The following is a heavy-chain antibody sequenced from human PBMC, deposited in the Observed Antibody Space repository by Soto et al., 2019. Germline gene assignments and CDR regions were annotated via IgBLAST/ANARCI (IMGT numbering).Heavy chain of an antibody. CDR1: GGSISSGGYY. J-gene: IGHJ2*01. Sequence: QVQLQESGPGLVKPSQTLSLTCTVSGGSISSGGYYWSWIRQHPGKGLEWIGYIYYRGSTYYNPSLKCRVTISVDTYKHQFSLKLSSVTAADTSVYYCARDIVVVTGHSFLDLWGRGTLVNGSS. CDR3: ARDIVVVTGHSFLDL. D-gene: IGHD2-21*02. V-gene: IGHV4-31*03. CDR2: IYYRGST.